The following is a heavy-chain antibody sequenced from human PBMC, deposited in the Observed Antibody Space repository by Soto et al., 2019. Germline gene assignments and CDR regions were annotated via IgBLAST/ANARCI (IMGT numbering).Heavy chain of an antibody. CDR1: GGPISSSSYY. V-gene: IGHV4-39*01. CDR2: IYYSGST. J-gene: IGHJ4*02. CDR3: ARRGSSSWYGY. D-gene: IGHD6-13*01. Sequence: QLQLQESGPGLVKPSETLSLTCTVSGGPISSSSYYWGWIRQPPGKGLEWIGSIYYSGSTYYNPSLKSRVTISVDTSKNQFSLKLSSVTAADTAVYYCARRGSSSWYGYWGQGTLVTVSS.